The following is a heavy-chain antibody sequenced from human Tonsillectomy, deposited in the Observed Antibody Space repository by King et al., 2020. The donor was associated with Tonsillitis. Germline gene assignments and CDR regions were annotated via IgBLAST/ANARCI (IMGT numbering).Heavy chain of an antibody. Sequence: VQLVESGGGLVQPGGSLRLSCAASGFTFSSYEMNWVRQAPGKGLEWVSYISRSGRIIYYADAVKGRFTLSRDNAKNSLYLQMNSLRAEDTAVYYCARDPIVGANFDYWGQGTLVTVAT. D-gene: IGHD1-26*01. J-gene: IGHJ4*02. CDR1: GFTFSSYE. CDR2: ISRSGRII. V-gene: IGHV3-48*03. CDR3: ARDPIVGANFDY.